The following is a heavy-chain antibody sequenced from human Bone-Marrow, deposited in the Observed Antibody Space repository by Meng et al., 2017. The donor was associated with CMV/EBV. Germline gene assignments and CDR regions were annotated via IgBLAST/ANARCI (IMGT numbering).Heavy chain of an antibody. J-gene: IGHJ5*02. Sequence: KVSCKGSGYSFTSYWIGWVRQMPGKGLEWMGIIYPGDSDTRYSPSFQDQVTISADKSISTAYLQWSSLKASDTAMNYCARFKVEPAAMGVVGTRDSYENWFDPWGQGTLVTVSS. CDR1: GYSFTSYW. V-gene: IGHV5-51*01. CDR3: ARFKVEPAAMGVVGTRDSYENWFDP. CDR2: IYPGDSDT. D-gene: IGHD2-2*01.